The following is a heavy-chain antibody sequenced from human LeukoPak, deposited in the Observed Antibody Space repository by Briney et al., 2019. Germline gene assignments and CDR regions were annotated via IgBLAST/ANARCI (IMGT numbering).Heavy chain of an antibody. V-gene: IGHV3-7*01. CDR3: AREGSWYLGDYFDS. CDR1: GFNFSSYW. J-gene: IGHJ4*02. Sequence: GGSLRLSCPASGFNFSSYWMSWVRQAPGKGLEWVANIKQDGREKYYVDSVKGRFTISRDNAKNSLSLQMNSLRAEDTAVYYCAREGSWYLGDYFDSWGQGTLVTVSS. D-gene: IGHD6-13*01. CDR2: IKQDGREK.